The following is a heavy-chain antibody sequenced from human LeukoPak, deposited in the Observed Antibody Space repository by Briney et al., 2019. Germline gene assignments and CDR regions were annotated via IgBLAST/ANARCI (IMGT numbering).Heavy chain of an antibody. CDR2: INPKSGRT. V-gene: IGHV1-2*02. D-gene: IGHD3-3*01. CDR3: ASADFVDAGPYLIGP. Sequence: ASVKVSCKTSGYSFTDYYIHWVRQAPGQGLEWMGWINPKSGRTSSARKFQDRVTMTRDPSISTVYMDMAWLTSDDTAIYFCASADFVDAGPYLIGPWGQGTLVTVSS. J-gene: IGHJ5*02. CDR1: GYSFTDYY.